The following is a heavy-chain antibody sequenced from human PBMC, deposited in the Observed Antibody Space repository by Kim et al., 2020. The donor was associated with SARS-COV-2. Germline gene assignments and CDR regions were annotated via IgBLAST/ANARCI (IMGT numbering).Heavy chain of an antibody. CDR3: ARNRQLYYFDY. Sequence: GGSLRLSCVASGFPFSDYYMTWIRQAPGKGLERISYISSTSHYTNYADSVKGRFTISRDNAKNSLHLQMDSLRAEDTAVYYCARNRQLYYFDYLGQGTLVTVSS. CDR2: ISSTSHYT. D-gene: IGHD3-10*01. J-gene: IGHJ4*02. V-gene: IGHV3-11*06. CDR1: GFPFSDYY.